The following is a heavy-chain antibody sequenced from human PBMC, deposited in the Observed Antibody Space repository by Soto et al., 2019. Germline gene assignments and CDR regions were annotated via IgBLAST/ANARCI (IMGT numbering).Heavy chain of an antibody. V-gene: IGHV1-69*06. CDR1: GGTFSSYA. Sequence: SVKVSCKASGGTFSSYAISWVRQAPGQGLEWMGGIIPIFGTANYAQKFQGRVTITADKSTSTAYMELSSLRSEDTAVYYCARVRYDFWSGYYSYYYGMDVWGQGTTVTVSS. D-gene: IGHD3-3*01. J-gene: IGHJ6*02. CDR2: IIPIFGTA. CDR3: ARVRYDFWSGYYSYYYGMDV.